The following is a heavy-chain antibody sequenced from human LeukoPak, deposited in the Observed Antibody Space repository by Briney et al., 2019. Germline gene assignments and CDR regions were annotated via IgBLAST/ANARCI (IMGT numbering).Heavy chain of an antibody. CDR1: GFTFSSYA. CDR2: ISGSGDST. Sequence: PGGSLRLSCAASGFTFSSYAMSWFRQAPGKGLEWVSAISGSGDSTYYADSVKGRFTISRDNSKNTLYLQMNSLRAEDTAVYYCAKDTNPAPPWSKGSYYWDAFDIWGQGTMVTVSS. V-gene: IGHV3-23*01. CDR3: AKDTNPAPPWSKGSYYWDAFDI. J-gene: IGHJ3*02. D-gene: IGHD3-10*01.